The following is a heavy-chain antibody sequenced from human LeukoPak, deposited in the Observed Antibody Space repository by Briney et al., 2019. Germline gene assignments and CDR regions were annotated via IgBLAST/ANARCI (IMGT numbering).Heavy chain of an antibody. CDR3: AKGAYDYIEVAYFDY. Sequence: GGSLRLSCAASGFTISSYFMSWVRQAPGKGLEWVSGIIGSGGGTYYADSVKGRFTISRDNSKNTLYLQVNSLTAEDTAVYYCAKGAYDYIEVAYFDYWGQGTLVTVSS. CDR1: GFTISSYF. CDR2: IIGSGGGT. V-gene: IGHV3-23*01. J-gene: IGHJ4*02. D-gene: IGHD5-12*01.